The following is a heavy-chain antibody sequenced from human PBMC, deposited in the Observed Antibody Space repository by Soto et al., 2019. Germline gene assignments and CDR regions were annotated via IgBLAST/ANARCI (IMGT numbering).Heavy chain of an antibody. D-gene: IGHD3-10*01. CDR1: GFPFSSYA. CDR3: ANGSRFDP. CDR2: ISGSGGST. J-gene: IGHJ5*02. V-gene: IGHV3-23*01. Sequence: SLRLSCAASGFPFSSYAMSWVRQPPGKGLEWGSAISGSGGSTYYADSVKGRFTMSRDNSKNTLYLQMNSLRAEDTAVDYCANGSRFDPWGQGTLVTVAS.